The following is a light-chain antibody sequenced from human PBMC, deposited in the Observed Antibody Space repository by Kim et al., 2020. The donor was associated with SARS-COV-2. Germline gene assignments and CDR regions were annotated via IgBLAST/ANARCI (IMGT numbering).Light chain of an antibody. Sequence: VSHGERVTLSCMASQSVSTNLVWYQQKPGQSPRVLISGASTRATDVPARFSGSGSGTEFTLTISSLQPEDYAVYYCQHYNYWPPYTFGQGTKLEI. CDR2: GAS. CDR1: QSVSTN. CDR3: QHYNYWPPYT. J-gene: IGKJ2*01. V-gene: IGKV3-15*01.